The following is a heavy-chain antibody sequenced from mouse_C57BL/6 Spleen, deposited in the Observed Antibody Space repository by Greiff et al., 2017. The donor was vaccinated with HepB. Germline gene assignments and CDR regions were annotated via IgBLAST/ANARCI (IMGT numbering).Heavy chain of an antibody. D-gene: IGHD2-10*01. CDR3: VRHPTTAMDY. Sequence: EVKVVESGGGLVQPKGSLKLSCAASGFSFNTYAMNWVRQAPGKGLEWVARIRSKSNNYATYYADSVKDRFTISRDDSESMLYLQMNNLKTEDTAMYYCVRHPTTAMDYWGQGTSVTVSS. J-gene: IGHJ4*01. CDR2: IRSKSNNYAT. CDR1: GFSFNTYA. V-gene: IGHV10-1*01.